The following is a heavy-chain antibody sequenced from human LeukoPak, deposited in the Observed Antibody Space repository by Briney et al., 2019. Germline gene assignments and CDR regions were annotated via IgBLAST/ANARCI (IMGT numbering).Heavy chain of an antibody. J-gene: IGHJ4*02. V-gene: IGHV4-34*01. CDR3: ARGPLDYGDYVDPNIEGDYFDY. CDR1: GGSFGGYY. Sequence: SETLSLTCAVYGGSFGGYYWSWIRQPPGKGLEWIGEINHSGSTNYNPSLKSRVTISVDTSKNQFSLKLSSVTAADTAVYYCARGPLDYGDYVDPNIEGDYFDYWGQGTLVTVSS. CDR2: INHSGST. D-gene: IGHD4-17*01.